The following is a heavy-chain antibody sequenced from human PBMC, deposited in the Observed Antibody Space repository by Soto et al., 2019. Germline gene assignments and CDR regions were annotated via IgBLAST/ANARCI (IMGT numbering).Heavy chain of an antibody. Sequence: QVQLVQSGAEVKKPGSSVKVSCKASGDTFSSYAISWVRQAPGKGLEWMGKIIPTFGRTNYAQKFQGRLTISADASTSTAYMELTSLESDDTAVYYCARDPLSSFAMDVWGQGTTVTVSS. D-gene: IGHD3-10*02. CDR1: GDTFSSYA. CDR2: IIPTFGRT. V-gene: IGHV1-69*18. J-gene: IGHJ6*02. CDR3: ARDPLSSFAMDV.